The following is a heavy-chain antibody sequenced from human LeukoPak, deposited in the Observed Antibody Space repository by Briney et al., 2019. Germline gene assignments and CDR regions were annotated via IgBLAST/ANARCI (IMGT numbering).Heavy chain of an antibody. D-gene: IGHD3-3*01. V-gene: IGHV4-61*02. CDR1: GDSISVSDYY. Sequence: SETLSLTCTVSGDSISVSDYYWSWIRQPAGKGLEWIGRIYTSGSTNYNPSLKSRVTISVDTSKNQFSLKLSSVTAADTAVYYCARAGFWSGYYRGGVSWFDPWGQGTLVTVSS. J-gene: IGHJ5*02. CDR3: ARAGFWSGYYRGGVSWFDP. CDR2: IYTSGST.